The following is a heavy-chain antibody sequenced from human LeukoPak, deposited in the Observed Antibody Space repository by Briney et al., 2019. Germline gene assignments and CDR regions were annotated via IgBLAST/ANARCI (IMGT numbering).Heavy chain of an antibody. D-gene: IGHD3-22*01. CDR3: AKDRSITMIVVATFDY. J-gene: IGHJ4*02. CDR1: GFTFSNYW. V-gene: IGHV3-74*01. Sequence: GGSLRLSCAASGFTFSNYWMHWVRQAPGKGLVWVSRINSDGINTSYADSVKGRFTISRDNAKNTLNLQMNSLRAEDTAVYYCAKDRSITMIVVATFDYWGQGALVTVSS. CDR2: INSDGINT.